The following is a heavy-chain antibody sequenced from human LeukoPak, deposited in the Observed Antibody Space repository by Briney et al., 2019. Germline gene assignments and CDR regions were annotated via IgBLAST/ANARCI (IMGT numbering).Heavy chain of an antibody. CDR1: GGSISSSSYY. CDR3: ARISGYGYNWFDP. J-gene: IGHJ5*02. Sequence: SETLSLTCTVSGGSISSSSYYWGWIRQPPGKGLEWIGSIYYSGSTYYNPSLKSRVIISVDTSKNQFSLKLSSVTAADTAVYYCARISGYGYNWFDPWGQGTLVTVSS. CDR2: IYYSGST. D-gene: IGHD5-12*01. V-gene: IGHV4-39*01.